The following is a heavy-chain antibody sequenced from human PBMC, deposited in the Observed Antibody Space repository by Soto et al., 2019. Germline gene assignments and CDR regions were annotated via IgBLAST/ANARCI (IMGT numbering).Heavy chain of an antibody. CDR3: ASGAPPQSVPDITLVXLSYFFDY. CDR2: IYRSGVT. J-gene: IGHJ4*02. CDR1: GGSSSTSTYS. V-gene: IGHV4-61*01. Sequence: SETLSLTCSFSGGSSSTSTYSWSWIRQPPGKALEWVGFIYRSGVTSYNPSLKSRVSISLDTSRNQCSLKLTSVTAADTAVYFCASGAPPQSVPDITLVXLSYFFDYWGQGTLVTAPQ. D-gene: IGHD3-10*01.